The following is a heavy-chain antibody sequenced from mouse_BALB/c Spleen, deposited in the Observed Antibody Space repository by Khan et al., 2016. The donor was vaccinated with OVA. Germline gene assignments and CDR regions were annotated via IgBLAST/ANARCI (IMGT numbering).Heavy chain of an antibody. J-gene: IGHJ4*01. D-gene: IGHD2-4*01. CDR3: ARRYYEAMDY. Sequence: VQLQQPGAELVRPGALVKLSCKASGFNIKDYYIHWVKQRPEQGLEWIGWIDPENGNTIYDPKFQGKASITADTSSNTAYLQLSSLTSEDTAVYYCARRYYEAMDYWGQGTSVTVSS. CDR1: GFNIKDYY. V-gene: IGHV14-1*02. CDR2: IDPENGNT.